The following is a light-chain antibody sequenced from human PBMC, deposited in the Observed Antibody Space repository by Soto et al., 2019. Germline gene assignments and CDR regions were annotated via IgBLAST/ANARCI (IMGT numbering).Light chain of an antibody. J-gene: IGKJ4*01. CDR2: GAS. CDR1: QSVSRNF. V-gene: IGKV3-20*01. Sequence: EIVLTQSPGTLSLSPGERATLSCRASQSVSRNFLTWHQQKPGQAPRLLIYGASSRATGIPDRFSGSGSGTDFTLTISRLEPEDFAVYYCQQFGTSPPVTCGGGTKVEIK. CDR3: QQFGTSPPVT.